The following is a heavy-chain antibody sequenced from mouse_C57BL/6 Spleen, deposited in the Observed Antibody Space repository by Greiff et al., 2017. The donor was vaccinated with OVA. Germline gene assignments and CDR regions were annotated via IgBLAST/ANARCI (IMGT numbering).Heavy chain of an antibody. J-gene: IGHJ3*01. CDR2: ISYDGSN. V-gene: IGHV3-6*01. CDR1: GYSITSGYY. Sequence: DVKLQESGPGLVKPSQSLSLTCSVTGYSITSGYYWNWIRQFPGNKLEWMGYISYDGSNNYNPSLKNRISITRDTSKNQFFLKLNSVTTEDTATYYCARDYSNYSWFAYWGQGTLVTVSA. D-gene: IGHD2-5*01. CDR3: ARDYSNYSWFAY.